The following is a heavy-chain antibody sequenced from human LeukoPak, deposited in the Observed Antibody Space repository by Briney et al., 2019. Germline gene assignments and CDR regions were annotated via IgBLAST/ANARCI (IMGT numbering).Heavy chain of an antibody. CDR2: IYYSGST. D-gene: IGHD2-21*01. CDR1: GGSISGSGYY. Sequence: SQTLSLTCTVSGGSISGSGYYWSWIRQHPGKGLEWIGYIYYSGSTYYNPSLKSRVTISVDTSKSQFSLKLTSVTAADTAVYYCARGRVHDLLFDWFDPWGQGTLVTVSS. V-gene: IGHV4-31*03. J-gene: IGHJ5*02. CDR3: ARGRVHDLLFDWFDP.